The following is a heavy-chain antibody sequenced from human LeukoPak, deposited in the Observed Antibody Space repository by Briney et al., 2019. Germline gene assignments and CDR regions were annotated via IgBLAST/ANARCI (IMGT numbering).Heavy chain of an antibody. Sequence: PGGSLTLSCPASGPIFSSSWMNSARQPPGKGLEWVSSIGSDGKTHYSESVKGRFAISRDNSKSMLFLQLNSLRAEDTALYYCARDLQYYVAMDVWGQGSTVTVSS. CDR1: GPIFSSSW. V-gene: IGHV3-23*01. CDR3: ARDLQYYVAMDV. CDR2: IGSDGKT. J-gene: IGHJ6*02. D-gene: IGHD3-10*02.